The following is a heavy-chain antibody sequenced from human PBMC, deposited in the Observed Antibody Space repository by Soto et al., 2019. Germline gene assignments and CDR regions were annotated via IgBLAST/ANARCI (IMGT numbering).Heavy chain of an antibody. CDR2: IYYSGST. CDR1: GGSISSGGYY. J-gene: IGHJ5*02. Sequence: HVQLQESGPGLVKPSQTLSLTCTVSGGSISSGGYYWSWIRQHPGKGLEWIGSIYYSGSTYYNPSRKSRVTIPVDTSKNQFSLKLSSVTAADTAVYYCARDLVTLDSSSWYHNWFDPWGQGTVVTVSS. CDR3: ARDLVTLDSSSWYHNWFDP. V-gene: IGHV4-31*03. D-gene: IGHD6-13*01.